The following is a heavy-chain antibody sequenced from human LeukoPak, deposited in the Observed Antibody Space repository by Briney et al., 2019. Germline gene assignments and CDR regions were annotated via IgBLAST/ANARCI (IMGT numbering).Heavy chain of an antibody. J-gene: IGHJ3*02. CDR3: ARLTGYGAFDI. D-gene: IGHD1-20*01. CDR1: GFTFSSYG. Sequence: GGSLRLSCAASGFTFSSYGMHWVRQAPGKGLEWVAVIWYDGSNKYYADSVKGRFTISRDSSKNTLYLQMNSLRAEDTAVYYCARLTGYGAFDIWGQGTMVTVSS. V-gene: IGHV3-33*01. CDR2: IWYDGSNK.